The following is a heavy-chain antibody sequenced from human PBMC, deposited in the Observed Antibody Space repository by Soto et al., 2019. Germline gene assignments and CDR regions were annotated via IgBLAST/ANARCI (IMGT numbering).Heavy chain of an antibody. J-gene: IGHJ3*02. D-gene: IGHD3-3*01. V-gene: IGHV4-59*01. Sequence: SETLSLTCTVSGGSISSYYWSWIRQPPGKGLEWIGYIYYSGSTNYNPSLKSRVTISVDTSKNQFSLKLSSVTAADTAVYYCAKGHGDFWSGEGNAFDIWGQGTMLTVSS. CDR2: IYYSGST. CDR3: AKGHGDFWSGEGNAFDI. CDR1: GGSISSYY.